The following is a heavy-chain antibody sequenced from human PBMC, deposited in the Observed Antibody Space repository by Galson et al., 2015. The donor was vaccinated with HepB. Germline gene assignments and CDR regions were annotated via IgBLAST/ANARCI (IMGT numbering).Heavy chain of an antibody. CDR2: ISSSSSTI. CDR3: ASGVYYYGMDV. Sequence: SLRLSCAASGFTFSSYSMNWVRQAPGKGLEWVSYISSSSSTIYYADSVKGRFTISRDNAKNSLYLQMNSLRAEDTAVYYCASGVYYYGMDVWGQGTTVTVSS. J-gene: IGHJ6*02. D-gene: IGHD3-10*01. CDR1: GFTFSSYS. V-gene: IGHV3-48*01.